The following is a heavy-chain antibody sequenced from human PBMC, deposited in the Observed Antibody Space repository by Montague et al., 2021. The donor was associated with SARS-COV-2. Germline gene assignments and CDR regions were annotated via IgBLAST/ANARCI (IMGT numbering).Heavy chain of an antibody. J-gene: IGHJ4*02. D-gene: IGHD2-21*01. CDR2: IYYSGIT. CDR1: GDSISSFY. CDR3: ARGVVASPDTSDY. Sequence: SETLSLTCTVSGDSISSFYWNWIRQPPGKGLEWIGKIYYSGITNYNPSLKSRVTISVDTSKNQFSLKLISVTAADTALYYCARGVVASPDTSDYWGQGTLVTVSS. V-gene: IGHV4-59*13.